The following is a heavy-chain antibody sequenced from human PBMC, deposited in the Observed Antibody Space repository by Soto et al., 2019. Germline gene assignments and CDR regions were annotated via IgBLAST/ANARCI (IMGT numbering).Heavy chain of an antibody. D-gene: IGHD2-8*01. CDR3: AKGSSCTSGSCPLAPFEF. Sequence: EVQLLESGGGFVQPGGSLRLSCAASGFTFSTYAMSWVRQSPGKGLEWVSAMSGSGATTHHADSVKGRFTISRDNSKNTLYLQLNSLRVEDTAVYFCAKGSSCTSGSCPLAPFEFWGQGTLVTVSS. V-gene: IGHV3-23*01. CDR2: MSGSGATT. J-gene: IGHJ4*02. CDR1: GFTFSTYA.